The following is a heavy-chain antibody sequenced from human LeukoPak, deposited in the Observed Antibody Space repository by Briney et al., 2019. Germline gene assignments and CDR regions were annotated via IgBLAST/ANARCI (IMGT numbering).Heavy chain of an antibody. CDR3: ARSWLLVAATRPIDY. V-gene: IGHV3-7*01. CDR2: INQDASQT. D-gene: IGHD5-12*01. CDR1: GFTFSSYW. J-gene: IGHJ4*02. Sequence: GGSLRLSCAVSGFTFSSYWMTWVRQAPGKGLEWVASINQDASQTYYVDSVKGRFTISRDNAKNSLFLQMSSLRVEDTAIYYCARSWLLVAATRPIDYWGQGTLVTVSS.